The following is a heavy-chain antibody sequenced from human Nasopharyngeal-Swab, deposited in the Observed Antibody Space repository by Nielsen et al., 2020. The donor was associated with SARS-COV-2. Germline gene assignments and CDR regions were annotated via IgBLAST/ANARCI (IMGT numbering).Heavy chain of an antibody. CDR1: RYTFTSYG. Sequence: AVPVSRMPSRYTFTSYGIRWVRQAPGQGLEWMGWISPYNGNTNYAQKLQGRVTQTTDTSTSTAYMELRSLRSDDTAVYYCARAPRAEVWELLIHINYYYGMDVWGQGTTVTVSS. CDR2: ISPYNGNT. CDR3: ARAPRAEVWELLIHINYYYGMDV. J-gene: IGHJ6*02. V-gene: IGHV1-18*01. D-gene: IGHD1-26*01.